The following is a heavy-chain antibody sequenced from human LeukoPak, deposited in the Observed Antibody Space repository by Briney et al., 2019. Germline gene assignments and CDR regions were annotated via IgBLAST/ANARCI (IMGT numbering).Heavy chain of an antibody. CDR2: IYTSGST. Sequence: PSETLSLTCTVSGGSLSSYHWSWIRQPAGKGREWIGRIYTSGSTNYNPSLKTRVTMSVDTSKNQFSLKLSSVTAADTAVYYCARESRYISSWYTDYWGQGTLVTVSS. V-gene: IGHV4-4*07. CDR1: GGSLSSYH. CDR3: ARESRYISSWYTDY. J-gene: IGHJ4*02. D-gene: IGHD6-13*01.